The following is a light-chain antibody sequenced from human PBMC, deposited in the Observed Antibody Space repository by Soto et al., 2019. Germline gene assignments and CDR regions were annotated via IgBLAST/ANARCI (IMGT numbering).Light chain of an antibody. CDR2: KVS. Sequence: DVVMTPSPLSLPVTLGQPASISCRSSQSLVYSDGNTYLSWFQLRPGQSPRRLIYKVSNRDSGVPDRLSGSGSDTDFTLKISRVEAEDVAVYYCMQGTHWPYTFGQGTKLEI. CDR3: MQGTHWPYT. J-gene: IGKJ2*01. V-gene: IGKV2-30*01. CDR1: QSLVYSDGNTY.